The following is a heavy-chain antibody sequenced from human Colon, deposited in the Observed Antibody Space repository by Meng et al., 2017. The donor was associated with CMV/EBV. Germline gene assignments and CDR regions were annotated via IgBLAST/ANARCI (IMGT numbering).Heavy chain of an antibody. D-gene: IGHD3-9*01. CDR1: GYTFTGYY. J-gene: IGHJ4*02. CDR3: ARDYGILTGYPDY. CDR2: INPNSGGT. V-gene: IGHV1-2*02. Sequence: ASVKVSCKASGYTFTGYYMHWVRQAPGQGLEWMGWINPNSGGTNYAQKFQGRVTMTRDTSISTAYMELSRLRSDDTAVYYCARDYGILTGYPDYWGQGTLVTVSS.